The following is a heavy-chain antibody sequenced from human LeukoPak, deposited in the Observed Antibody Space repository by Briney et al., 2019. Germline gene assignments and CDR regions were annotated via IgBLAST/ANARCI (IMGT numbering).Heavy chain of an antibody. CDR3: AKAYYYDSSGYYVPFDY. Sequence: PGGSLRLSCAASGFTFSSYAMSWVRQAPGKGLEWVSTISVSVGSTYYADSVKGRFTISRDNSKNTLYLQMNSLRAEDTAVYYCAKAYYYDSSGYYVPFDYWGQGTLVTVSS. D-gene: IGHD3-22*01. J-gene: IGHJ4*02. CDR1: GFTFSSYA. CDR2: ISVSVGST. V-gene: IGHV3-23*01.